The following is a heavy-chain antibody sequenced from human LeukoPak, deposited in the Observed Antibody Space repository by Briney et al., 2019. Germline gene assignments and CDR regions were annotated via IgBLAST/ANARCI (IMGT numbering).Heavy chain of an antibody. CDR3: AKDRLGRYGSGLNDY. CDR1: GFTFSSYA. CDR2: ISGSGGST. Sequence: GGSLRLSCAASGFTFSSYAMSWVRQAPGKGPEWVSAISGSGGSTYYADSVKGRFTISRDNSKNTLYLQMNSLRAEDTAVYYCAKDRLGRYGSGLNDYWGQGTLITVSS. J-gene: IGHJ4*02. V-gene: IGHV3-23*01. D-gene: IGHD3-10*01.